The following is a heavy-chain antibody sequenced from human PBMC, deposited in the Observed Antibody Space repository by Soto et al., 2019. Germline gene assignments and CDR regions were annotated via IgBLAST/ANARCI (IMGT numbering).Heavy chain of an antibody. J-gene: IGHJ4*02. D-gene: IGHD3-22*01. CDR1: GFSLSTSGMC. Sequence: SGPTLVNPTQTLTLTCTFSGFSLSTSGMCVSWIRQPPGKALEWLALIDWDDDKYYSTSLKTRLTISKDTSKNQVVLTMTNMDPVDTAMYYCARSTYYYDRSGYYTMDYWGQGTLATVSS. CDR2: IDWDDDK. CDR3: ARSTYYYDRSGYYTMDY. V-gene: IGHV2-70*01.